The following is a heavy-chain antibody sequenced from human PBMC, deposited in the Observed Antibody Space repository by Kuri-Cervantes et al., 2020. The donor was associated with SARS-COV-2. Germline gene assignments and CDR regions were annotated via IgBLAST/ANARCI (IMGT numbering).Heavy chain of an antibody. D-gene: IGHD2-2*01. Sequence: LSLTCAASGFTFSSYWMSWVRQAPGKGLEWVANIKQDGSEKYYVDSVKGRFTISRDNAKNSLYLQMNGLRAEDTAVYYCAREIEGFIGYCSSTSCPIDYWGQGTLVTVSS. CDR1: GFTFSSYW. CDR3: AREIEGFIGYCSSTSCPIDY. J-gene: IGHJ4*02. CDR2: IKQDGSEK. V-gene: IGHV3-7*01.